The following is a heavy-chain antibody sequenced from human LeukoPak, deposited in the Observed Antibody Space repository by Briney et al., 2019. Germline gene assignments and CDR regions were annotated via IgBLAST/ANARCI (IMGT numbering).Heavy chain of an antibody. D-gene: IGHD3-9*01. J-gene: IGHJ6*02. V-gene: IGHV3-21*01. CDR1: GFTFSCYS. CDR3: ARGKGRSFDWFGGLDV. Sequence: PGGSLRLSCAASGFTFSCYSMIWVRQAPGEGLEWVSSISSNSLYIYYADSVKGRFTVYRDNAENSLYLQMNSLRAEDTAVYYCARGKGRSFDWFGGLDVWGQGTTVTVSS. CDR2: ISSNSLYI.